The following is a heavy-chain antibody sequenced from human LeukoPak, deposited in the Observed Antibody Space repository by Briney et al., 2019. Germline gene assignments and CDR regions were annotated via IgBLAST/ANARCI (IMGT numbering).Heavy chain of an antibody. CDR2: IYYSGST. D-gene: IGHD3-16*02. V-gene: IGHV4-30-4*01. CDR3: ARDSPNDYVWGSYPA. Sequence: ASETLSLTCTVSGGSISSGDYYLSWIRQPPGKGLEWIGYIYYSGSTYYNPSLKSRVTISVDTSKNQFSLKLSSVTAADTAVYYCARDSPNDYVWGSYPAWGQGTLVTVSS. CDR1: GGSISSGDYY. J-gene: IGHJ4*02.